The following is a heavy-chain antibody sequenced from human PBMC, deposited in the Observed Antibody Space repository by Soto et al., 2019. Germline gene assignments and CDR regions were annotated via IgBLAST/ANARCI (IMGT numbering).Heavy chain of an antibody. CDR2: ISAYNGKT. CDR3: ARRPRDRAPDF. V-gene: IGHV1-18*01. D-gene: IGHD3-22*01. J-gene: IGHJ4*02. CDR1: GYTFNSYG. Sequence: QVQLVQSGAEVKKPGASVKVSCEASGYTFNSYGITWVRQAPGQGLEWIGWISAYNGKTNYVQNLQGRVTMTTDTSTSTAYMELRSLRFDDTAVYFCARRPRDRAPDFWGQGTLVTVSS.